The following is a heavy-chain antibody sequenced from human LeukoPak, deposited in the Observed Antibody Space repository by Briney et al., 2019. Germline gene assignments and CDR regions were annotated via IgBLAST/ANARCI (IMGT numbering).Heavy chain of an antibody. CDR3: ARLNSSGWYSGQYYFDY. J-gene: IGHJ4*02. V-gene: IGHV4-59*01. CDR1: GGSISSYY. D-gene: IGHD6-19*01. CDR2: IYYSGST. Sequence: SETLSLTCTVSGGSISSYYWSWIRQPPGKGLEWIGYIYYSGSTNSNPSLKSRVTISVNTSKNQFSLKLSSVTAADTAVYYCARLNSSGWYSGQYYFDYWGQGTLVTVSS.